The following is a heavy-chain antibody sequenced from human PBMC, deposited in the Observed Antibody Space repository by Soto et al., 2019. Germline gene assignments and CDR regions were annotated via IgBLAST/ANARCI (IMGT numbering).Heavy chain of an antibody. D-gene: IGHD4-17*01. V-gene: IGHV1-46*03. Sequence: QVQLVQSGAEVKKPGASVRVSCKASGYTFTSHYIYWVRQAPGQGLEWMGLINPSDYSTLYARNFQGRVTMTRDTSTSTVYMELSSLRSEDTAVYYCARRSIYGDSDSWGQGTLVTVSS. CDR3: ARRSIYGDSDS. CDR2: INPSDYST. CDR1: GYTFTSHY. J-gene: IGHJ5*01.